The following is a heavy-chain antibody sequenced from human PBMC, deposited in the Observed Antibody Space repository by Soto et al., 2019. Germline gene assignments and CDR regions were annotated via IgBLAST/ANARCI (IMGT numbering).Heavy chain of an antibody. D-gene: IGHD2-2*01. J-gene: IGHJ4*02. Sequence: PGGSLRLSCAASGFTFRNSAMNWVRQAPGKGLEWVSAISGSGGSTYYTDSAKGRFTISRDNSKNTLYLQMNSLRDEDTAVYYCVFTSSWKYYFDYWGQGALVTVYS. V-gene: IGHV3-23*01. CDR2: ISGSGGST. CDR1: GFTFRNSA. CDR3: VFTSSWKYYFDY.